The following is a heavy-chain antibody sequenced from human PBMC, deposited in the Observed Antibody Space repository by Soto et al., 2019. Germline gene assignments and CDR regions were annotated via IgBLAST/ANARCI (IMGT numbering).Heavy chain of an antibody. CDR1: GLNFAENA. D-gene: IGHD6-19*01. J-gene: IGHJ3*02. Sequence: EVQLAESGGGLVQPGRSLRLSCVGSGLNFAENAMHWVRQAPGKGLEWVSGISYKSGKETYAASVRGRFTTSRDNAKSSVYLHMNSLKIEDTAVYYCAKDARCSGWSEEGYGAFDIWGQGTMVTVSS. CDR2: ISYKSGKE. CDR3: AKDARCSGWSEEGYGAFDI. V-gene: IGHV3-9*01.